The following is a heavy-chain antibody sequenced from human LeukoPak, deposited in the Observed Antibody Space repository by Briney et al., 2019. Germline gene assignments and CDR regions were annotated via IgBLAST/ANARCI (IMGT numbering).Heavy chain of an antibody. CDR1: GYTLTELS. Sequence: ASVKVSCEVSGYTLTELSMHWVRQAPGKGLEWMGGFDLEDGETSYAQKFQGRVTMTEDTSTDTAYMDLSSLRSEDTAVYYCATSWFGGISGYVFGMDVWGKGTTVTVSS. V-gene: IGHV1-24*01. D-gene: IGHD5-12*01. CDR2: FDLEDGET. CDR3: ATSWFGGISGYVFGMDV. J-gene: IGHJ6*04.